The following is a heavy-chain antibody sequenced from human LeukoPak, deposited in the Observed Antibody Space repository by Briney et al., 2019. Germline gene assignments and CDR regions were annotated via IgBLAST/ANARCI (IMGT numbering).Heavy chain of an antibody. V-gene: IGHV3-15*01. CDR1: GFTFSNAW. Sequence: GGSLRLSCAASGFTFSNAWMSWVRQAPGKGLEWVGRIKSKTDGGTTDYAAPVKGRFTISRDDSKNTPYLQMNSLKTEDTAVYYCTTERVDYYYYYMDVWGKGTTVTVSS. CDR2: IKSKTDGGTT. D-gene: IGHD2-15*01. CDR3: TTERVDYYYYYMDV. J-gene: IGHJ6*03.